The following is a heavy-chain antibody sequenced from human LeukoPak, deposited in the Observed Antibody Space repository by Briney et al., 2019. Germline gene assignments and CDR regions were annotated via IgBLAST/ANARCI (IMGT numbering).Heavy chain of an antibody. Sequence: GGSLRLSCAASGFTFSDYYMSWIRQAPGKGLEWVSCISGTSSYTTYADFVKGRFTISRDNAKNSLYLQMNSLRGEDTAVYYCARLGSIAAAGTPDYWGQGTLVTVSS. V-gene: IGHV3-11*06. CDR3: ARLGSIAAAGTPDY. CDR2: ISGTSSYT. J-gene: IGHJ4*02. D-gene: IGHD6-13*01. CDR1: GFTFSDYY.